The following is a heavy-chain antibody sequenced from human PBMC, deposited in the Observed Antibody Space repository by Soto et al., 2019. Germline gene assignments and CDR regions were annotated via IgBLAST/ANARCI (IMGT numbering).Heavy chain of an antibody. CDR2: IYYSGST. CDR1: GGSISSGDYY. J-gene: IGHJ4*02. V-gene: IGHV4-30-4*01. D-gene: IGHD3-22*01. Sequence: PSETLSLPCPVSGGSISSGDYYWSWIRQPPGKGLEWIGYIYYSGSTYYNPSLKSRVTISVDTSKNQFSLKLSSVTAADTAVYYCARVPDSSGFDYWGQGTLVTFSS. CDR3: ARVPDSSGFDY.